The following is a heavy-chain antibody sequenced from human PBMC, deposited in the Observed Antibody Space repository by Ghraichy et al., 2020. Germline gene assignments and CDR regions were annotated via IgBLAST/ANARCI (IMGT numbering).Heavy chain of an antibody. V-gene: IGHV3-23*01. CDR1: GFTFSSYA. CDR3: AKDPLTTVVRVYYFDY. D-gene: IGHD4-23*01. Sequence: GESLNISCAASGFTFSSYAMSWVRQAPGKGLEWVSAISGSGGSTYYADSVKGRFTISRDNSKNTLYLQMNSLRAEDTAVYYCAKDPLTTVVRVYYFDYWGQGTLVTVSS. CDR2: ISGSGGST. J-gene: IGHJ4*02.